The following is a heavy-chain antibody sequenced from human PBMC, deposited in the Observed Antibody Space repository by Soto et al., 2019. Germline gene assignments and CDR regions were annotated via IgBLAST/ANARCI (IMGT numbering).Heavy chain of an antibody. V-gene: IGHV3-11*01. CDR2: ISSSGSTI. J-gene: IGHJ6*03. D-gene: IGHD1-1*01. Sequence: GGSLRLSCAASGFTFSDYYMSWIRQAPGKGLEWVSYISSSGSTIYYADSVKGRFTISRDNAKNSLYLQMNSLRAEDTAVYYCASVQLERRGYYYYMDVWGKGTTVTVSS. CDR1: GFTFSDYY. CDR3: ASVQLERRGYYYYMDV.